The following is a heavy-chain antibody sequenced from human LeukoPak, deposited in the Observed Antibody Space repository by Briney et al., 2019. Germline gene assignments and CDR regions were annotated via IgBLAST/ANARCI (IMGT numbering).Heavy chain of an antibody. D-gene: IGHD3-10*01. CDR2: IYYSGST. V-gene: IGHV4-61*01. J-gene: IGHJ4*02. CDR1: GGSISSSSHY. Sequence: PSETLSLTCTVSGGSISSSSHYWSWIRQPPGKGLEWIGYIYYSGSTNYNPSLKSRVTISVDTSKNQFSLKLSSVTAADTAVYYCAREFYGSGSTYFDYWGQGTLVTVSS. CDR3: AREFYGSGSTYFDY.